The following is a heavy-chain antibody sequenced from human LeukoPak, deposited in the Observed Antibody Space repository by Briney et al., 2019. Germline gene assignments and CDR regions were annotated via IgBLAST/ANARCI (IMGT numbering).Heavy chain of an antibody. CDR3: ARTSYYNYDTDV. J-gene: IGHJ6*02. V-gene: IGHV4-39*01. CDR2: IYYSGST. Sequence: SETLSLTWIVSGDSISYSSYYWGWIRQPPGKGLEWIGSIYYSGSTYYNPSLRSRVTISGDTSKNQFSLKLSSVTAADTAVYYCARTSYYNYDTDVWGQGTTVTVSS. CDR1: GDSISYSSYY.